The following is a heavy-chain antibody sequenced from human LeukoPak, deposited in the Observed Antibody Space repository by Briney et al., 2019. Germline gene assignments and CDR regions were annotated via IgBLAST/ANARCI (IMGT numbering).Heavy chain of an antibody. V-gene: IGHV1-2*02. CDR3: ARGKITMVRGYMDV. D-gene: IGHD3-10*01. Sequence: GASVKVSCKASGYTFTGYYMHWVRQAPGQGLEWMGWINPNSGGTNYAQKFQGRVTMTRDTSISTAYMELSRLRSDDTAVYYCARGKITMVRGYMDVWGKGTTVTISS. CDR2: INPNSGGT. J-gene: IGHJ6*03. CDR1: GYTFTGYY.